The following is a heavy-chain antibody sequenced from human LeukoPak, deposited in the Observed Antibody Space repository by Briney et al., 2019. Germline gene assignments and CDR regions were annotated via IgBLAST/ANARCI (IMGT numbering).Heavy chain of an antibody. J-gene: IGHJ4*02. CDR1: GFTFSTYA. CDR2: ISGSGDST. D-gene: IGHD3-22*01. CDR3: ARDRGRYYDSRGFYWGYYFDS. Sequence: PGESLRLSCAASGFTFSTYAVTWVRQAPGKGVEWVSTISGSGDSTYYADSVKGRFTISRDNSKDTLYLQMSSVRVDDTAVYYCARDRGRYYDSRGFYWGYYFDSWGQGILVTVST. V-gene: IGHV3-23*01.